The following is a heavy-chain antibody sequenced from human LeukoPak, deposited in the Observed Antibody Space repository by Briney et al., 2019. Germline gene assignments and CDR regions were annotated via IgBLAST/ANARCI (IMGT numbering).Heavy chain of an antibody. D-gene: IGHD2-21*01. CDR2: INPNSGGT. CDR1: GYTFTSYD. J-gene: IGHJ4*02. V-gene: IGHV1-2*02. Sequence: ASVKVSCKASGYTFTSYDINWVRQATGQGLEGMGWINPNSGGTNYAQKFQGRVTMTRDTSISTAYMELSRLRSDDTDVYYCARLMAAYCGGDCLGYWGQGTLVTVSS. CDR3: ARLMAAYCGGDCLGY.